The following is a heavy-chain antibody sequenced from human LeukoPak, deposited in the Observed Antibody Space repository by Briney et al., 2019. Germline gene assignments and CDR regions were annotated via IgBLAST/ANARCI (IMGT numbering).Heavy chain of an antibody. D-gene: IGHD3-3*01. CDR3: AKESGTYDFWSGYNTYFDY. Sequence: PGGSLRLSCAASGFTFSSYAMHWVRQAPGKGLEWVAVISYDGSNKYYADSVKGRFTISRDNSKNTLYLQMNSLRAEDTAVYYCAKESGTYDFWSGYNTYFDYWGQGTLVTVSS. CDR2: ISYDGSNK. CDR1: GFTFSSYA. J-gene: IGHJ4*02. V-gene: IGHV3-30-3*01.